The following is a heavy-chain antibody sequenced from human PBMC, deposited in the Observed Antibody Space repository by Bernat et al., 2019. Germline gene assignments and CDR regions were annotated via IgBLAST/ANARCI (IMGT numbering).Heavy chain of an antibody. V-gene: IGHV3-11*05. CDR2: ISSSSSYT. Sequence: QVQLVESGGSVVQPGGSLRLSCAASGFTFSDYYMSWIRQAPGKGLDWVSYISSSSSYTNYANSVKGRFTISRDNAKNSLYLQMNSLRAEDTAVYYCARGTSTSAPYMDVWGKGTTVTVSS. J-gene: IGHJ6*03. CDR3: ARGTSTSAPYMDV. CDR1: GFTFSDYY.